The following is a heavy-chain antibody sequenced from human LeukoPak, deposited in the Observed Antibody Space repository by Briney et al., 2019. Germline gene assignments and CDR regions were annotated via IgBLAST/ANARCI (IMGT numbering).Heavy chain of an antibody. CDR3: ARAARYYDSSGYLMGFDY. Sequence: ASVKVSCKASGYTFTGYYMHWVRQAPGQGLEWMGWINPNSGGTNYAQKFQGRVTMTRDTSISTAYMELSSLRSEDTAVYYCARAARYYDSSGYLMGFDYWGQGTLVTVSS. CDR2: INPNSGGT. J-gene: IGHJ4*02. D-gene: IGHD3-22*01. CDR1: GYTFTGYY. V-gene: IGHV1-2*02.